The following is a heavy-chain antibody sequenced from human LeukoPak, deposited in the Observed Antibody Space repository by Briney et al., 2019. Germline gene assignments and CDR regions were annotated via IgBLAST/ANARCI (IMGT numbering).Heavy chain of an antibody. D-gene: IGHD4-17*01. J-gene: IGHJ4*02. Sequence: GGSLRLSCAASGFTVSSNYMSWVRQAPGKGLEWVSVIYSGGSTYYADSVKGRFTISRDNSKNTLYLQMNSLGAGDTAVYYCARDWGDYAFDYWGQGTLVTVSS. CDR2: IYSGGST. CDR3: ARDWGDYAFDY. CDR1: GFTVSSNY. V-gene: IGHV3-66*01.